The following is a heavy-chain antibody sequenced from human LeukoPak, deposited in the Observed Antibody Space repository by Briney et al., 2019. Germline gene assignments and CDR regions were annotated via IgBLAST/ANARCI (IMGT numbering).Heavy chain of an antibody. CDR3: TTSLPGAATAVYPFDY. V-gene: IGHV3-15*01. D-gene: IGHD2-21*02. CDR1: GFTFSNAW. CDR2: IKSKADGGTT. Sequence: PGESLRLSCAASGFTFSNAWMSWVRQAPGKGLEWVGRIKSKADGGTTDYAAPVKGRFTTSRDDSETTLYLQMNSLKGDDTAVYYCTTSLPGAATAVYPFDYWGQGTLVTVSS. J-gene: IGHJ4*02.